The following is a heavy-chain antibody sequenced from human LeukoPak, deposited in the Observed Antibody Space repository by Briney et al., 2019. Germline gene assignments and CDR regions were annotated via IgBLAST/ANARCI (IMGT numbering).Heavy chain of an antibody. Sequence: SETLSLTCTVSGRSISSHYRSWIRQPPGKGLEWIGYIYYSGSTNYNPSLKSRVTISVDTSKNQFSLKLSSVTAADTAVYYCAREMYYDFWSGLDIWGQGTMVTVSS. V-gene: IGHV4-59*11. J-gene: IGHJ3*02. D-gene: IGHD3-3*01. CDR1: GRSISSHY. CDR3: AREMYYDFWSGLDI. CDR2: IYYSGST.